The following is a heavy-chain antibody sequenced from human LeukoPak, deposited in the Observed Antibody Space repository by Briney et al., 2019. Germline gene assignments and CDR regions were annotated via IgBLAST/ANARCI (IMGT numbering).Heavy chain of an antibody. CDR1: GGSISSGGYY. D-gene: IGHD6-13*01. CDR3: ASIAATDPYNWFDP. CDR2: IYYSGST. Sequence: SETLSLTCTVSGGSISSGGYYWSWIRQHPGKGLEWIGYIYYSGSTYYNPSLKSRVTISVDTSKNQFSLKLSSVTAADTAVYYCASIAATDPYNWFDPWGQGTLVTVSS. V-gene: IGHV4-31*03. J-gene: IGHJ5*02.